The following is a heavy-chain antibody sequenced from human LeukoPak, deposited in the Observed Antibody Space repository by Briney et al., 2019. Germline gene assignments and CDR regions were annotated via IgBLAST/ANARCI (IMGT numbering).Heavy chain of an antibody. J-gene: IGHJ4*02. Sequence: GKSLKISCKISGYRLTDNWIGWVRQVPGKGLEWMGVIYPGDSDTRYSPSFQGQVTFSMDTSISTAYLQWSGLKASDTAIYYCARFGLTSSLDYWGQGTLVTVSS. CDR3: ARFGLTSSLDY. V-gene: IGHV5-51*01. CDR1: GYRLTDNW. D-gene: IGHD6-13*01. CDR2: IYPGDSDT.